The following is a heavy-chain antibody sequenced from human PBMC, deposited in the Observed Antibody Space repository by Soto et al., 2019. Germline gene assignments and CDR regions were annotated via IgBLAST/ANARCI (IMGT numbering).Heavy chain of an antibody. CDR2: INSDGSTR. Sequence: TGGSLRLSCVASGFTFSNYWMHWVRQAPGKGLVWVSRINSDGSTRSYAESVKGRFTISRDNVKNTLYLQMNSLRAEDTAVYYCARELHSPIFVVVVAATHSLDYWGQGTLVTVSS. CDR1: GFTFSNYW. D-gene: IGHD2-15*01. V-gene: IGHV3-74*01. CDR3: ARELHSPIFVVVVAATHSLDY. J-gene: IGHJ4*02.